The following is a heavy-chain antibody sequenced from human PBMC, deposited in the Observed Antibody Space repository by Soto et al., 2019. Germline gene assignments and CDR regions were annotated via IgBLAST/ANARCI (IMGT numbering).Heavy chain of an antibody. CDR2: ISGSGGST. J-gene: IGHJ4*02. Sequence: EVQLLESGGGLVQPGGSLRLSCAASGFTFSSYAMSWVRQAPGKGLEWVSAISGSGGSTYYADSVKGRFTISRDNSKNTLYLQMNSLRAEDTAVYYCAKETYSSGWPTRDFDYWGQGTLVTVSS. CDR3: AKETYSSGWPTRDFDY. D-gene: IGHD6-19*01. CDR1: GFTFSSYA. V-gene: IGHV3-23*01.